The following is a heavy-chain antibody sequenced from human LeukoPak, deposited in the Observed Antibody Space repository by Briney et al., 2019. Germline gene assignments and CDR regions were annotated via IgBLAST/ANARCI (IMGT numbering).Heavy chain of an antibody. CDR1: GFTFSSYS. J-gene: IGHJ4*02. CDR2: ISSSRSYT. Sequence: GGSLRLSCAASGFTFSSYSMNCVRQAPGNGLEWVSSISSSRSYTYHADSVKGRSTISRDNAKNSLYLQMNSLRAEDTAVYYCAKDSRSVVVTVDPYYFDYWGQGTLVTVSS. CDR3: AKDSRSVVVTVDPYYFDY. V-gene: IGHV3-21*01. D-gene: IGHD2-21*02.